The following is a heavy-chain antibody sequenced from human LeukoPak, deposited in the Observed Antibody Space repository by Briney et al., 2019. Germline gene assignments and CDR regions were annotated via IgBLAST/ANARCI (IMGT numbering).Heavy chain of an antibody. J-gene: IGHJ5*02. D-gene: IGHD5-24*01. CDR2: INYSGST. CDR1: RDSISTYY. V-gene: IGHV4-59*01. CDR3: ATALGLRWTNNWFDP. Sequence: PSETLSLTCSVFRDSISTYYWSWIRQPPGKGLEWIGYINYSGSTNYNPSLTGRVIISVDTSKNQFSLKLSSVTAEDTAVYYCATALGLRWTNNWFDPWGQGTLVTVSS.